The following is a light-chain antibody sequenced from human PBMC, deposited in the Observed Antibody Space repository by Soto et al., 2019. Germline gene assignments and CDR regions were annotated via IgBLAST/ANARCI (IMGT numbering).Light chain of an antibody. Sequence: QSVLTQPPSGSAAPGQKVTISCSGSTSNIGNNYVSWFQQLPGTAPKLIIYQSNRRPSGIPDRFSGSKSGTSATLGITGLQTGDEADYYCGSWDHSVSGFVFGTGTKVTVL. J-gene: IGLJ1*01. CDR3: GSWDHSVSGFV. CDR2: QSN. V-gene: IGLV1-51*02. CDR1: TSNIGNNY.